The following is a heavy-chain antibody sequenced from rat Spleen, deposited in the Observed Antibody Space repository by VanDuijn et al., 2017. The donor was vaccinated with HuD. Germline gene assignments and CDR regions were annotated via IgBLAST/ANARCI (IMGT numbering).Heavy chain of an antibody. V-gene: IGHV5-25*01. CDR2: ISTGGGNT. CDR3: AKNIYSSSYIYYFDY. Sequence: EVQLVESDGGLVQPGRSLKLSCAASGFIFTDFYMAWVRQAPTKGLEWVASISTGGGNTYYRDSVKGRFTISRDNAKSTLYLQMDSLRSEDTATYYCAKNIYSSSYIYYFDYWGQGVMVTVSS. D-gene: IGHD1-2*01. J-gene: IGHJ2*01. CDR1: GFIFTDFY.